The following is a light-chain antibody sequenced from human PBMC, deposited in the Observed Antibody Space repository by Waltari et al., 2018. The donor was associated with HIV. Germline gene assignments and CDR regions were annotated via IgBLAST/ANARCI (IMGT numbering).Light chain of an antibody. CDR3: SSYAGSNTVV. V-gene: IGLV2-8*01. Sequence: QSALTQPPSASGSPGQSVTLSCTGTSSDAGGYTYVSWYQQHPGKAPKLIIYEFSKRPSGVPDRFSGSKSGNTASLTVSGLQAEDEADYYCSSYAGSNTVVFGGGTKLTVL. CDR2: EFS. J-gene: IGLJ2*01. CDR1: SSDAGGYTY.